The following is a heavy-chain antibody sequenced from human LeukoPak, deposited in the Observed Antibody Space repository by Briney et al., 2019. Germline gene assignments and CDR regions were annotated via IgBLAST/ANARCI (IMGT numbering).Heavy chain of an antibody. CDR2: IYHSGST. Sequence: SQTLSLTCAVSGVSISSGGYSWSWIRQPPGKGLEWIGYIYHSGSTYYNPSLKSRVTISVDRSKNQFSLKLSSVTAADTAVYYCARGKAPHYYYGMDVWGQGTTVTVSS. CDR1: GVSISSGGYS. J-gene: IGHJ6*02. V-gene: IGHV4-30-2*01. CDR3: ARGKAPHYYYGMDV.